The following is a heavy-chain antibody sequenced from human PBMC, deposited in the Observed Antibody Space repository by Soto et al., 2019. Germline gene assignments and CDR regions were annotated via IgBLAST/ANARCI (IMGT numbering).Heavy chain of an antibody. D-gene: IGHD1-26*01. CDR3: ATPRERYDAFDI. J-gene: IGHJ3*02. CDR1: GGSISSSSYY. CDR2: IYYSGST. Sequence: PSETLSLTCTVSGGSISSSSYYWGWIRQPPGKGLEWIGSIYYSGSTYYNPSLKSRVTISVDTSKNQFSLKLSSVTAADTAVYYCATPRERYDAFDIWGQGTMVTVSS. V-gene: IGHV4-39*01.